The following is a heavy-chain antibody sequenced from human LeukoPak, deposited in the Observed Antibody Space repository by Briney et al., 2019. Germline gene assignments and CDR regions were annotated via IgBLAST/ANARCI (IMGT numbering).Heavy chain of an antibody. CDR3: AGDWCNGYSVSHYFGF. V-gene: IGHV4-38-2*02. D-gene: IGHD3-22*01. J-gene: IGHJ4*02. CDR2: ISTSGST. Sequence: SKTLSLTCTVSSYSISSGYYWGWIRPPPGQGLEWIGSISTSGSTYYTTSLKSRVTISVDTSKNQFSQNVSSAAEADAAVYYCAGDWCNGYSVSHYFGFWGQGTLVSVSS. CDR1: SYSISSGYY.